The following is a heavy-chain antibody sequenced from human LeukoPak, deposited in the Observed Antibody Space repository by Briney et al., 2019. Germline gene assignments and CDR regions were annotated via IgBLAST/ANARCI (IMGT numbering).Heavy chain of an antibody. D-gene: IGHD3-22*01. V-gene: IGHV4-31*03. Sequence: PSETLPLTCTVSGGSISSGGYYWSWIRQHPGKGLEWIGYIYYSGSTYYNPSLKSRVTISVDTSKNQFSLKLSSVTAADTAVYYCARDYGLGSSGQFDYWGQGTLVTVSS. CDR1: GGSISSGGYY. J-gene: IGHJ4*02. CDR2: IYYSGST. CDR3: ARDYGLGSSGQFDY.